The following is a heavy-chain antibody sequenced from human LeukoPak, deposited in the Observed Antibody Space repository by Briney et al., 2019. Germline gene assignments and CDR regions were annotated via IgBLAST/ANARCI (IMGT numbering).Heavy chain of an antibody. V-gene: IGHV3-23*01. CDR3: ARDSSPYYDFWSGYSYNWFDP. CDR1: GFTFSSYA. D-gene: IGHD3-3*01. CDR2: ISGSGGST. J-gene: IGHJ5*02. Sequence: GGSLRLSCAASGFTFSSYAMSWVRQAPGKGLEWVSAISGSGGSTYYADSVKGRFTISRDNAKNTLYLQMNSLRAGDTAVYYCARDSSPYYDFWSGYSYNWFDPWGQGTLVTVSS.